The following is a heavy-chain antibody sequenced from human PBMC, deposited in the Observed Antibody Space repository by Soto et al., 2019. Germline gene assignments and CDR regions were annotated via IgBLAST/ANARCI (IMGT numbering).Heavy chain of an antibody. V-gene: IGHV4-61*01. CDR2: IYYSGST. D-gene: IGHD4-17*01. J-gene: IGHJ6*02. CDR3: ARDYQDYGDYGGYYYYHMDV. CDR1: GGSVSSGSYY. Sequence: QVQLQESGPGLVKPSETLSLTCTVSGGSVSSGSYYWSWIRQPPGKGLEWIGYIYYSGSTNYNPSLKSRVTRSVDTSKNQFSLKLSSVTAADTAVYYCARDYQDYGDYGGYYYYHMDVWGQGTTVTVSS.